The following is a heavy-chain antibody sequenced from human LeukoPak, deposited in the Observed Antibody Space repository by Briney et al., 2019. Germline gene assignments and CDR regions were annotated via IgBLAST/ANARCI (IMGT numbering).Heavy chain of an antibody. D-gene: IGHD5-24*01. Sequence: GGSLRLSCAASGFVFSTYAMHWVRQAPGKGLEYVSGISGNGGYTDYANSVKGRFTISRDNFKNTPYLQMGSLRAEDMAVYYCARDLFSGAEMATFDYWGQGTLVTVSS. V-gene: IGHV3-64*01. CDR1: GFVFSTYA. J-gene: IGHJ4*02. CDR2: ISGNGGYT. CDR3: ARDLFSGAEMATFDY.